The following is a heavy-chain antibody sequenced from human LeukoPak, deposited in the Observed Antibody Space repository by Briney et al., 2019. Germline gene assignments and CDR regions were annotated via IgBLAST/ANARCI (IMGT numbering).Heavy chain of an antibody. Sequence: GGSLRLSCAASGFTFSNAWMSWVRQAPGKGLEWVGRIKSKTDGGTTDYAAPVKGRFTISRDDSKNTLYLQMNSLKTGDTAVYYCTTDRYYDSSGYYYPFDYWGQGTLVTVSS. CDR3: TTDRYYDSSGYYYPFDY. CDR1: GFTFSNAW. CDR2: IKSKTDGGTT. V-gene: IGHV3-15*01. J-gene: IGHJ4*02. D-gene: IGHD3-22*01.